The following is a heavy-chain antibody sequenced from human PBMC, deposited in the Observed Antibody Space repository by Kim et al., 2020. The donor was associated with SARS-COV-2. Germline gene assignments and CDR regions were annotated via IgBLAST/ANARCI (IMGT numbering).Heavy chain of an antibody. Sequence: GSATTYADAVKGRFTISRGNAKNPLYLQMNSLRAGDTAVYYCAVVGGTYGWGQGTLVTVSS. CDR2: GSAT. CDR3: AVVGGTYG. D-gene: IGHD1-26*01. J-gene: IGHJ4*02. V-gene: IGHV3-74*01.